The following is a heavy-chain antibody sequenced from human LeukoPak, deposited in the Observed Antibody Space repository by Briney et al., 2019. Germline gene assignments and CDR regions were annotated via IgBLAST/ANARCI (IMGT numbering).Heavy chain of an antibody. J-gene: IGHJ4*02. V-gene: IGHV3-53*01. CDR2: IYTGGST. Sequence: QPGGSLRLSRAASGFTVSSSYMNWVRQAPGKGLEWVSVIYTGGSTYYADSVKGRFTISRDNSKNTLYPQMNSLRAEDTAVYYCARDANKKNYFDCWGQGTLVTVSS. CDR1: GFTVSSSY. D-gene: IGHD2/OR15-2a*01. CDR3: ARDANKKNYFDC.